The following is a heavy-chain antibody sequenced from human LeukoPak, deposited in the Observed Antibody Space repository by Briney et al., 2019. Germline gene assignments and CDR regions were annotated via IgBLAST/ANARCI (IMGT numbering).Heavy chain of an antibody. J-gene: IGHJ3*02. Sequence: GGSLRLSCAASGFTFSSYGMHWVRQAPGKGLEWVAVISYDGSNKYYADSVKGRFTISRDNSKNTLYLQMNSLRAEDTAVYYCAKVITMIVVVPLDAFDIWGQGTMVTVSS. D-gene: IGHD3-22*01. V-gene: IGHV3-30*18. CDR3: AKVITMIVVVPLDAFDI. CDR1: GFTFSSYG. CDR2: ISYDGSNK.